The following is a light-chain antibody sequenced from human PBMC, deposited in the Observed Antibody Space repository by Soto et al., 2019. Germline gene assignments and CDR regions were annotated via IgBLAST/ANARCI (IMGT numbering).Light chain of an antibody. Sequence: QSALTQPASVSGSPGQSITISCTRTSSDVGSFNFVSWYQQYPGKAPKVLIYEVTKRPSAVSDRFSGSKSGNTASLTISGLQAEDEADYYCCSDAGRSTYVFGGGTKLTVL. CDR3: CSDAGRSTYV. J-gene: IGLJ1*01. CDR1: SSDVGSFNF. CDR2: EVT. V-gene: IGLV2-23*02.